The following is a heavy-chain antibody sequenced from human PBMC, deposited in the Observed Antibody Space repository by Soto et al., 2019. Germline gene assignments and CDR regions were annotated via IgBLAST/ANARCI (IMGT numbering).Heavy chain of an antibody. D-gene: IGHD3-16*02. Sequence: QVQLVQSGAEVKKPGASVKVSCKASGYTFTSYGISWVRQAPGQGLEWMGWISAYNGNTNYAQKLQGRVTMTTDTSTSTAYMELRSLRSDETAVYYCAREGSYDYIWGSYRVYFDYWGQGTLVTVSS. CDR2: ISAYNGNT. CDR1: GYTFTSYG. J-gene: IGHJ4*02. CDR3: AREGSYDYIWGSYRVYFDY. V-gene: IGHV1-18*01.